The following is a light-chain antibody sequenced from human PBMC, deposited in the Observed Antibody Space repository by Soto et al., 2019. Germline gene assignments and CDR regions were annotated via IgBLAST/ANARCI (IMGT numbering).Light chain of an antibody. J-gene: IGLJ2*01. Sequence: QSALTQPASVSGSPAQSITISCTGTSSDVGSYNYVSWYQQHPGKAPKLMIYDVSNRPSGVSNRFSGSKSGNTASLTISGLQAEDEADYYCSSYTSSTTPVVFGGGTKVTVL. CDR3: SSYTSSTTPVV. V-gene: IGLV2-14*01. CDR1: SSDVGSYNY. CDR2: DVS.